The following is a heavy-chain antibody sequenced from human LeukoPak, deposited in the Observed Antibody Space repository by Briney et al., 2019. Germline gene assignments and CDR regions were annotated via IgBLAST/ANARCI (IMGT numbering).Heavy chain of an antibody. J-gene: IGHJ3*02. CDR2: INGDGSSI. Sequence: GGSLRLSCAASGFTFSTFWMHWVRQAPGKGLVWVARINGDGSSIAYADSVKGRFTISRDNAENTLYLQMNSLRADDTAVYYCVRGGPRLDLPLRAIDIWGQGTLVTVSS. CDR3: VRGGPRLDLPLRAIDI. CDR1: GFTFSTFW. D-gene: IGHD1-7*01. V-gene: IGHV3-74*03.